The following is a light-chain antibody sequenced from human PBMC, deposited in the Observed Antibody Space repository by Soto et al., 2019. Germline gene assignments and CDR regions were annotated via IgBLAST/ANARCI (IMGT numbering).Light chain of an antibody. CDR2: NNY. CDR3: AVWDASLNGVV. J-gene: IGLJ2*01. CDR1: TSNIGSST. Sequence: QSVLTQPPSASGTPGQSVTISWSGSTSNIGSSTVEGYRHLPGTAPKLLIFNNYERLSGVPERFSGSKSGTSASLAISGLQSEDEAEYYCAVWDASLNGVVFGGGTQLTVL. V-gene: IGLV1-44*01.